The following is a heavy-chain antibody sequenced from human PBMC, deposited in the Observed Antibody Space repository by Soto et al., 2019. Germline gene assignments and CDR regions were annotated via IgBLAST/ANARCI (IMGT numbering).Heavy chain of an antibody. V-gene: IGHV4-30-4*01. J-gene: IGHJ4*02. CDR1: GASVTSGDYY. D-gene: IGHD3-3*01. Sequence: QAQLQESGPGLVRPSQTLSLSCSVSGASVTSGDYYWNWIRQTPGTGLEWLGYMHDSGTTSYNPSLTSLVNISRDTSKNQFSLKLTSVSAADTAVYFCARGGLYDLWSGLFDWGQGIRVTVSS. CDR3: ARGGLYDLWSGLFD. CDR2: MHDSGTT.